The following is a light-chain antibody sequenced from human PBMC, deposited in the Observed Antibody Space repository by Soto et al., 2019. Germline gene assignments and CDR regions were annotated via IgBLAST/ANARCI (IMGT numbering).Light chain of an antibody. J-gene: IGLJ1*01. CDR3: SSYTSSSIPV. CDR2: EVS. CDR1: SSDVCNYNY. V-gene: IGLV2-14*01. Sequence: QSVLTQPASVSGSPGQSITISCTGTSSDVCNYNYVSWYQQHPGKAPKLMIYEVSNRPSGVSNRFSGSKSDNTASLTISGLKAEDEADYYCSSYTSSSIPVFGTGTKVTVL.